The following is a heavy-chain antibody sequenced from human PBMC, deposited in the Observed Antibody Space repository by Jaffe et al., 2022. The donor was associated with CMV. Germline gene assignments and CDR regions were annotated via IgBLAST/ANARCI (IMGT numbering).Heavy chain of an antibody. D-gene: IGHD6-19*01. CDR3: ARDQEQWLRYNFYYHMDV. V-gene: IGHV3-7*03. Sequence: EVQLVESGGGLVQPGGSLRLSCVASGFSFRTYSMSWVRQAPGKGLECVAYIKQDGSETYYVDSVEGRFTVSRDNAKNSLYLQMNSLRAEDTAVYYCARDQEQWLRYNFYYHMDVWGRGTTVTVSS. CDR2: IKQDGSET. J-gene: IGHJ6*03. CDR1: GFSFRTYS.